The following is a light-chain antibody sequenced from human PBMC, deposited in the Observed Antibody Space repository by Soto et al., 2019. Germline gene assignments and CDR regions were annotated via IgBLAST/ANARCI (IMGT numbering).Light chain of an antibody. J-gene: IGKJ2*01. V-gene: IGKV3-15*01. CDR1: QSVNQK. CDR2: VAS. Sequence: EIVLTQSPATLSVSPGERATISCRASQSVNQKLGWYQQKPGQAPRLLIYVASYRATGIPARFSGSGSGTEYTLTISNLQAEDFAVYYCQQFNNWQHTFGQGTRLEIK. CDR3: QQFNNWQHT.